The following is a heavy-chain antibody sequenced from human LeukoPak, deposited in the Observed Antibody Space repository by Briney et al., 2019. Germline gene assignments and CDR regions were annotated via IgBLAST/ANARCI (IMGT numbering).Heavy chain of an antibody. CDR3: ARSPKYYYDSSGYYGMDV. Sequence: AAVKVSCKASGHSFTSCDINWVRQAPGQGVEWMGWMNPNSGNTGYAQKFQGRVTMTRNTSISTAYMELSSLRSEDTAVYYCARSPKYYYDSSGYYGMDVWGQGTTVTVSS. V-gene: IGHV1-8*01. J-gene: IGHJ6*02. D-gene: IGHD3-22*01. CDR1: GHSFTSCD. CDR2: MNPNSGNT.